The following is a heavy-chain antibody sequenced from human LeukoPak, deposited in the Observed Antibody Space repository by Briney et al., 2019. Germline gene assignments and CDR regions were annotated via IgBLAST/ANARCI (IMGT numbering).Heavy chain of an antibody. V-gene: IGHV1-2*02. CDR3: ARDGITAAGGIDY. Sequence: ASVKVSCKASGYTFTGYYIHWVRQAPGQGLEWMGWINPNSGGTNYVQKFQRRVTMTRDTSINTAYMELSRLRSDDTAMYYCARDGITAAGGIDYWGQGTLVTVSS. J-gene: IGHJ4*02. CDR1: GYTFTGYY. CDR2: INPNSGGT. D-gene: IGHD6-13*01.